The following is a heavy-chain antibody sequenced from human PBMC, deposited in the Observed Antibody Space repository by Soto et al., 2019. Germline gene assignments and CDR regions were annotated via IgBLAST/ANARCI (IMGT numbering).Heavy chain of an antibody. Sequence: GGSLRLSCAASGFTFSSYAMSWVRQAPGKGLEWVSAISGSGGSTYYADSVKGRFTISRDNSKNTLYLQMNSLRAEDTAVYYCAKAGGYCSSTSCPSWFDPWGQGTLVTVSS. CDR3: AKAGGYCSSTSCPSWFDP. CDR2: ISGSGGST. D-gene: IGHD2-2*03. CDR1: GFTFSSYA. V-gene: IGHV3-23*01. J-gene: IGHJ5*02.